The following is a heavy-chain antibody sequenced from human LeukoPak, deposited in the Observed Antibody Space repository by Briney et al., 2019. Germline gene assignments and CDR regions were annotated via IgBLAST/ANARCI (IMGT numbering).Heavy chain of an antibody. CDR1: GFTFSSYG. CDR2: IHYDGSNK. J-gene: IGHJ6*03. Sequence: GGSLRLSCAASGFTFSSYGMHWVRQAPGKGLAWVTFIHYDGSNKYYADSVKGRFTISRDNSKNTLYLQMNSLRGEDTGVYYCAKDQGYDGGSPNYYYYYMDVWGKGTTVTVS. V-gene: IGHV3-30*02. CDR3: AKDQGYDGGSPNYYYYYMDV. D-gene: IGHD5-12*01.